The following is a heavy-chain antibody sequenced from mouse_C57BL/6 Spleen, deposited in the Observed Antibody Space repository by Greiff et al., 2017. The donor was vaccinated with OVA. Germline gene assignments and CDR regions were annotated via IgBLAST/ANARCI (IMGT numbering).Heavy chain of an antibody. D-gene: IGHD2-2*01. CDR2: ISYDGSN. V-gene: IGHV3-6*01. CDR3: AREGTMVTTDWFDY. CDR1: GYSITSGYY. J-gene: IGHJ2*01. Sequence: DVKLQESGPGLVKPSQSLSLTCSVTGYSITSGYYWNWIRQFPGNKLEWTGYISYDGSNNYNPSLKNRISITRDTSKNQFFLKLNSVTTEDTATYYCAREGTMVTTDWFDYWGQGTTLTVSS.